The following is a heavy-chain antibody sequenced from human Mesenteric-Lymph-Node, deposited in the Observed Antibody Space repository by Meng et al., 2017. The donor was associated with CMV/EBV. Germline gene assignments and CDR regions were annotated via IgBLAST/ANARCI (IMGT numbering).Heavy chain of an antibody. CDR1: GYSFSNYW. V-gene: IGHV5-51*01. D-gene: IGHD3-10*01. CDR3: ARASLYYPYSFDY. CDR2: IYPGDSDI. J-gene: IGHJ4*02. Sequence: GGSLRLSCKGSGYSFSNYWIAWVRQMPGKGLEWMGMIYPGDSDIRYSPSFQGQVTISADKSITTAYLHWSSLEAPDTAIYFCARASLYYPYSFDYWGQGTLVTVSS.